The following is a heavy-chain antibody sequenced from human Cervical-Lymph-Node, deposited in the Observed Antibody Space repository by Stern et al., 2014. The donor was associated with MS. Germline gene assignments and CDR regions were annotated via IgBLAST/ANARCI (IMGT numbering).Heavy chain of an antibody. V-gene: IGHV1-2*02. D-gene: IGHD3-3*01. Sequence: QLVQSGAEARAPGASMKVSCKASGYIFTDYYLHWVRQAPGQGLEWLGWINPNSGGTNYAQNFQGRVTMTRDTSISTAYMELRWLGYADTAVYYCARGSGTAYDLRGDYWGQGTLVTVSS. CDR2: INPNSGGT. CDR3: ARGSGTAYDLRGDY. J-gene: IGHJ4*01. CDR1: GYIFTDYY.